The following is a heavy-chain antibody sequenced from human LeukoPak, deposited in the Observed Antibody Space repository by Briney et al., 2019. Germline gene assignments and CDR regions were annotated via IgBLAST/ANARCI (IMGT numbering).Heavy chain of an antibody. CDR3: ARGGQGEYFDY. J-gene: IGHJ4*02. Sequence: WMGGIIPIFGTATYAQKFQGRVTITADESTSTAYMELSSLRSEDTAVYYCARGGQGEYFDYWGQGTLVTVSS. D-gene: IGHD3-16*01. V-gene: IGHV1-69*01. CDR2: IIPIFGTA.